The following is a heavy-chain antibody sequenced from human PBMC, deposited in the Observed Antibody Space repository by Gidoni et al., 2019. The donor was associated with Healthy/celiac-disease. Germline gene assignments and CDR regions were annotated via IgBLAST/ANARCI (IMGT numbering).Heavy chain of an antibody. CDR2: IWYDGSNK. CDR3: ARGLITMVRGVIIDDYYYGMDV. CDR1: GFTFSSYG. J-gene: IGHJ6*02. D-gene: IGHD3-10*01. V-gene: IGHV3-33*01. Sequence: QVQLVESGGGVVQPGRSLRLPCAASGFTFSSYGMHWVRQAPGKGLEWVAVIWYDGSNKYYADSVKGRFTISRDNSKNTLYLQMNSLRAEDTAVYYCARGLITMVRGVIIDDYYYGMDVWGQGTTVTVSS.